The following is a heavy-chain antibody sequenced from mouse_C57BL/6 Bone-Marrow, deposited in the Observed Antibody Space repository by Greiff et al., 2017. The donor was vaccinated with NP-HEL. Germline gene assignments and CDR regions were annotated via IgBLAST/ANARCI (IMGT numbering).Heavy chain of an antibody. Sequence: EVKLQESGPGLVKPSQSLSLTCSVTGYSITSGYYWNWIRQFPGNKLEWMGYISYDGSNNYNPSLKNQISITRDTSKYQFFLKLNSVTTEDTATYYCARGLGRFAYWGQGTLVTVSA. J-gene: IGHJ3*01. CDR2: ISYDGSN. CDR1: GYSITSGYY. CDR3: ARGLGRFAY. D-gene: IGHD4-1*01. V-gene: IGHV3-6*01.